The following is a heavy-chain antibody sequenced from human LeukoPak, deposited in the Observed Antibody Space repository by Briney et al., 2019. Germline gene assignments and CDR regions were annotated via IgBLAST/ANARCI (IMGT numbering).Heavy chain of an antibody. CDR3: ARGDYYDSSGYYNGQFDY. Sequence: ASVKVSCKASGGTFSSYAISWVRQAPGQGLEWMGRIIPILGIANYAQKLQGRVTITADKSTSTAYMELSSLRSEDTAVYYCARGDYYDSSGYYNGQFDYWGQGTLVTVSS. J-gene: IGHJ4*02. D-gene: IGHD3-22*01. CDR1: GGTFSSYA. V-gene: IGHV1-69*04. CDR2: IIPILGIA.